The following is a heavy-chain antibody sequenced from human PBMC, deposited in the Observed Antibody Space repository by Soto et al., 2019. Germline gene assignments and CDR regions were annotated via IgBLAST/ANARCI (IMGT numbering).Heavy chain of an antibody. J-gene: IGHJ4*01. CDR1: GFTFSSYW. CDR2: IKKDGSEK. Sequence: EVQLVESGGGLVQPGGSLRLSCAASGFTFSSYWMSWVRQAPGKGLEWVANIKKDGSEKYYVDSVKGRFTISRDNVKNSLYLKMNSLRAEDTAVYYCARDVGVRDGELFEYWGQGTLVTVSS. V-gene: IGHV3-7*03. D-gene: IGHD3-10*01. CDR3: ARDVGVRDGELFEY.